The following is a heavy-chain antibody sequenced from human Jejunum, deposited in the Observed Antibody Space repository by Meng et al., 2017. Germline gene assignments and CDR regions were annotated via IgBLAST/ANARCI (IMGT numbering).Heavy chain of an antibody. J-gene: IGHJ4*02. V-gene: IGHV3-74*01. CDR3: ARTSMAGLYFFDY. Sequence: GESLKISCAASGFTFSSYWMHWVRQAPGKGLVWVSRIKSDGSSPSYADSGKGRFTISRDNAKNSLYLQMNSLGAEDTAVYYCARTSMAGLYFFDYWGQGVLVTVSS. D-gene: IGHD2/OR15-2a*01. CDR2: IKSDGSSP. CDR1: GFTFSSYW.